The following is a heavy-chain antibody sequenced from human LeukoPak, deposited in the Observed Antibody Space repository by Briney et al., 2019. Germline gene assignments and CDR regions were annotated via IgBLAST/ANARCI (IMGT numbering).Heavy chain of an antibody. D-gene: IGHD2-15*01. Sequence: SETLSLTCNVSGVSISTSVYYWGWIRQPPGKGLEWIGTIYSSGATFYNPSLESRVTISLGVITSVDTSKNQFSLRMRSVTAADTAIYYCARARSQVVAATNWGQGTLVTVSS. V-gene: IGHV4-39*07. CDR1: GVSISTSVYY. J-gene: IGHJ4*02. CDR3: ARARSQVVAATN. CDR2: IYSSGAT.